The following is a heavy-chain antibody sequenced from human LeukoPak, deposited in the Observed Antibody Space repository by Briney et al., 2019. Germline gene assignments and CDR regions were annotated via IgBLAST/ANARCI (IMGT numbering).Heavy chain of an antibody. CDR1: GYTFTRYD. V-gene: IGHV1-8*03. CDR2: MNPNSGNT. J-gene: IGHJ5*02. CDR3: ARGQGYSSSWGIDP. D-gene: IGHD6-13*01. Sequence: GASVKVTCKASGYTFTRYDINWVRQATGQGLEWMGWMNPNSGNTGYAQKFQGRVTITRNTSISTAYMELSSLRSEDTAVYYCARGQGYSSSWGIDPWGQGTLVTVSS.